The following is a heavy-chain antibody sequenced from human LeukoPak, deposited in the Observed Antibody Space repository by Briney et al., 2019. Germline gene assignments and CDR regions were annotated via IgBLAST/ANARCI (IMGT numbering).Heavy chain of an antibody. CDR2: IYHSGST. D-gene: IGHD3-10*01. J-gene: IGHJ6*03. Sequence: PSETLSLTCSVSGYSISSGYYWGWIRQPPGKGLEWIGSIYHSGSTYYNPSLKSRVTISVDTSKNQFSLKLSSVTAADTAVYYCARVGSNYGSGSYYDYYYMDVWGKGTTVTVSS. V-gene: IGHV4-38-2*02. CDR1: GYSISSGYY. CDR3: ARVGSNYGSGSYYDYYYMDV.